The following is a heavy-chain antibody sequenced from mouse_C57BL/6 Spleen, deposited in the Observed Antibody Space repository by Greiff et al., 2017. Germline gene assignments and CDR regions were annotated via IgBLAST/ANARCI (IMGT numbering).Heavy chain of an antibody. V-gene: IGHV3-6*01. CDR2: ISYDGSN. Sequence: ESGPGLVKPSQSLSLTCSVTGYSITSGYYWNWIRQFPGNKLEWMGYISYDGSNNSNPSLKNRISITRDTSKNQFFLKLNSVTTEDTATYYCARERGYYGNYEFAYWGQGTLVTVSA. CDR3: ARERGYYGNYEFAY. CDR1: GYSITSGYY. J-gene: IGHJ3*01. D-gene: IGHD2-1*01.